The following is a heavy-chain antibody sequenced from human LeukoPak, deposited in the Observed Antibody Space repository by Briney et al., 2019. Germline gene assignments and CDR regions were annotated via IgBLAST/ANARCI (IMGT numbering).Heavy chain of an antibody. V-gene: IGHV3-30*04. J-gene: IGHJ6*04. Sequence: PGRSLRLSCAASGFTFSSYAMHWVRQAPGKGLEWVAVISYDGSNKYYAGSVKGRFTISRDNSKNTLYLQMNSLRAEDTAVYYCARVPQRYCSGGSCSLGYYGMDVWGKGTTVTVSS. CDR2: ISYDGSNK. D-gene: IGHD2-15*01. CDR1: GFTFSSYA. CDR3: ARVPQRYCSGGSCSLGYYGMDV.